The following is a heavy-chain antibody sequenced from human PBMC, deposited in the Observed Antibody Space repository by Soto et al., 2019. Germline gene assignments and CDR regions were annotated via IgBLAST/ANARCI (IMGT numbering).Heavy chain of an antibody. CDR1: GFTFSNYW. CDR2: INDQGGSP. Sequence: GGSLRLSCAASGFTFSNYWMHWVRQAPGKGLVWISRINDQGGSPTYADSVKGRFTISRDNSKNTLYLQMNSLRAEDTAVFYCAISLDYGDYGPFDYWGQGTLVTVSS. D-gene: IGHD4-17*01. V-gene: IGHV3-74*01. J-gene: IGHJ4*02. CDR3: AISLDYGDYGPFDY.